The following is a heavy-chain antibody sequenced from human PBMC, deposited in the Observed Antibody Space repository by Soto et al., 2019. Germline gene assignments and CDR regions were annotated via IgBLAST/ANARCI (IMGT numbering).Heavy chain of an antibody. D-gene: IGHD2-21*01. J-gene: IGHJ5*02. V-gene: IGHV3-23*01. CDR1: GFTLTAYA. Sequence: EVQLLEAGGGLVQPGGSLRLSCTASGFTLTAYAINWVRRAPGKGLERVSATTGGAGLTYYADSVKGRFSVSSDTPVNSLYLQLSSLMPEDTAIYYCARVDRGSVARPTRLDPWGQGTLVTVSS. CDR2: TTGGAGLT. CDR3: ARVDRGSVARPTRLDP.